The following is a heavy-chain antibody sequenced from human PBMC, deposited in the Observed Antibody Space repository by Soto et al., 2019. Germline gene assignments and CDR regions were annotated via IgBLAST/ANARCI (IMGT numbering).Heavy chain of an antibody. Sequence: SETLSLTCTVSGGSISSYYWTWIRQPPGKGLEWIGYIYSSGSTKYNPSLKGRVTISLDTYNNQFSLELTSVTAADTAIYYCARDIRGYSRAFDYWGQGALVTVS. V-gene: IGHV4-59*01. D-gene: IGHD5-18*01. CDR2: IYSSGST. CDR1: GGSISSYY. CDR3: ARDIRGYSRAFDY. J-gene: IGHJ4*02.